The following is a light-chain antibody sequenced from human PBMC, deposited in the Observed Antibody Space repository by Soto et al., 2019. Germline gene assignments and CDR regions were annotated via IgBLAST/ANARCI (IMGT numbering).Light chain of an antibody. Sequence: DIVMTQSPDSLAVSLGERATINCKSSQSVLYSPNNKNYLAWYQHKPGQPPKMLICWASIRESGVPDRFSGSGSGTDFTLTISSLQSEDVAVYYCQQYYTNSWSFGQGTKV. V-gene: IGKV4-1*01. J-gene: IGKJ1*01. CDR3: QQYYTNSWS. CDR2: WAS. CDR1: QSVLYSPNNKNY.